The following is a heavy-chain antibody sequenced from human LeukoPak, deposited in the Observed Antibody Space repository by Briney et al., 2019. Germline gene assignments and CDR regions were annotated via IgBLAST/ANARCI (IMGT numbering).Heavy chain of an antibody. D-gene: IGHD4-17*01. CDR3: ANLYGDYGAY. CDR1: EFTFSNYA. V-gene: IGHV3-23*01. CDR2: ITGGAT. J-gene: IGHJ4*02. Sequence: GGSLRLSCSASEFTFSNYAMNWVRQAPGKGLEWVSAITGGATLYAESVKGRLTISRDNSNNILYLQMNNLRAEDTAVYYCANLYGDYGAYWGQGALVTVSS.